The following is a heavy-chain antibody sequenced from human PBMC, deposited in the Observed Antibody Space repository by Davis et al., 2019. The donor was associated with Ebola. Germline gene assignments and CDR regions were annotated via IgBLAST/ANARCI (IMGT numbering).Heavy chain of an antibody. J-gene: IGHJ5*02. CDR2: ISGTGAST. Sequence: GESLKISCSASGFTFNNHAMSWVRQAPGKGLEGVSGISGTGASTYYADSVRGRFTISRDNSKNTLYLQMNSLRAEDTAVYYCAALYCSSTSCPDAWGQGTLVTVSS. CDR1: GFTFNNHA. CDR3: AALYCSSTSCPDA. V-gene: IGHV3-23*01. D-gene: IGHD2-2*01.